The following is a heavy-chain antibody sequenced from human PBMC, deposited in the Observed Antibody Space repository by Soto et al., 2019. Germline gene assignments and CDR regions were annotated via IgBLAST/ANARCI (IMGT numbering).Heavy chain of an antibody. D-gene: IGHD3-3*01. Sequence: GGSLSLSCAASGFTFSNAWMNWVRQAPGKGLEWVGHIKSKTAGGTTDYAAPVNGRFTISRDDSKNTLYLQMNSLKTEDTGVYYCTTVTLGVLGGQGTLVTVS. V-gene: IGHV3-15*07. CDR3: TTVTLGVL. J-gene: IGHJ4*02. CDR1: GFTFSNAW. CDR2: IKSKTAGGTT.